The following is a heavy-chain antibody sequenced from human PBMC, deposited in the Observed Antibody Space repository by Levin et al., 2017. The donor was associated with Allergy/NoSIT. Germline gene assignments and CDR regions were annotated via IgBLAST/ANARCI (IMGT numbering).Heavy chain of an antibody. CDR1: GGTFSNYA. J-gene: IGHJ6*02. CDR3: AREGVNYGMDV. CDR2: IISIFDSA. Sequence: PTASVKVSCKASGGTFSNYAISWVRQAPGQGLEWMGAIISIFDSAKYAQQFQGRVTITEDGSTSTAYMELSSLTSEDTAVYYCAREGVNYGMDVWGQGTTVTVSS. V-gene: IGHV1-69*13.